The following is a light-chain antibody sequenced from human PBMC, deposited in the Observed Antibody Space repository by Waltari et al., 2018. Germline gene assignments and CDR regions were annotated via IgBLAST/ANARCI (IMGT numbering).Light chain of an antibody. CDR2: KAT. Sequence: DIQMTQSPSTLSASVGDRVTITCRASQSISSWLAWFQKKPGKAPKLLIYKATTLESGVPSRFSGSGSGTEVTLTITSLQPDDFATYYCQQYNSHLLTFGGGTKVEIK. CDR1: QSISSW. V-gene: IGKV1-5*03. CDR3: QQYNSHLLT. J-gene: IGKJ4*01.